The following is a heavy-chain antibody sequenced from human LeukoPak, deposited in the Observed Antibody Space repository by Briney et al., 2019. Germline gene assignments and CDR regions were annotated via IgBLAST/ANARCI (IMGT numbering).Heavy chain of an antibody. Sequence: ASVKVSCKASGYTFTSYGISWVRQAPGQGLEWMGWINPNSGGTNYAQKFQGRVTMTRDTSISTAYMELSRLRSDDTAVYYCARGGFIVGATIDYWGQGTLVTVSS. CDR1: GYTFTSYG. V-gene: IGHV1-2*02. CDR2: INPNSGGT. J-gene: IGHJ4*02. D-gene: IGHD1-26*01. CDR3: ARGGFIVGATIDY.